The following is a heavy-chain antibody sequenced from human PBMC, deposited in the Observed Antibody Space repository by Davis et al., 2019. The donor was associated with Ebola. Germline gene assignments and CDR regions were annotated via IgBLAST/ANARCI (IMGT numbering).Heavy chain of an antibody. CDR1: GLTFSDYA. CDR3: ARDPGWGAIDY. Sequence: PGGSLRLSCAASGLTFSDYAMSWVRQAPGKGLEWVSVISGSGGSTYYADSVKGRFTISRGNAKNSLYLQMNSLRAEDTGVYYCARDPGWGAIDYWGQGTLVTASS. D-gene: IGHD3-16*01. J-gene: IGHJ4*02. CDR2: ISGSGGST. V-gene: IGHV3-23*01.